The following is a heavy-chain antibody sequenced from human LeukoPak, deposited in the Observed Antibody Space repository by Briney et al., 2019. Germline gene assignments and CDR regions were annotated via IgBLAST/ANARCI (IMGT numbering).Heavy chain of an antibody. Sequence: PSETLSLTCNVSGGSVSTTNSYWAWVRQPAGKGLEWIGYIYYSGSTNYNPSLKSRVTISVDTSKNQFSLKLSSVTAADTAVYYCARHPIVVVPAADYWGQGTLVTVSS. D-gene: IGHD2-2*01. CDR2: IYYSGST. CDR3: ARHPIVVVPAADY. V-gene: IGHV4-61*10. CDR1: GGSVSTTNSY. J-gene: IGHJ4*02.